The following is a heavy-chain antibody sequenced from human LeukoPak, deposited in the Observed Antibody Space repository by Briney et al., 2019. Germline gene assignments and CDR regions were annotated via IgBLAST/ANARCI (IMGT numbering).Heavy chain of an antibody. J-gene: IGHJ4*02. V-gene: IGHV3-23*01. D-gene: IGHD2-2*01. CDR2: INDNGAGT. Sequence: GGSLRLSCAASGFTFSSYAMSWVRQAPGKGLKWVSTINDNGAGTYYADAVKGRFTISRDNSKNTLYLQMNSLRVEDTAVYYCAKEFEYCSSTSCSVGDYFDYWGQGTLVTVSS. CDR1: GFTFSSYA. CDR3: AKEFEYCSSTSCSVGDYFDY.